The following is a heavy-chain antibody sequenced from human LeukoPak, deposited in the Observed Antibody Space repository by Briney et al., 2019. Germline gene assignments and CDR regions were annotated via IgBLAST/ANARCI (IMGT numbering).Heavy chain of an antibody. CDR2: ISSSGSTI. Sequence: GGSLRLSCAASGFTFSSYEMNWVRQAPGKGLEWVSYISSSGSTIYYADSVKGRFTISRDNSRNTLYLQMNSLRAEDTAVYYCARDGLSSSGWYVFDYWGQGTLVTVSS. CDR1: GFTFSSYE. V-gene: IGHV3-48*03. D-gene: IGHD6-19*01. CDR3: ARDGLSSSGWYVFDY. J-gene: IGHJ4*02.